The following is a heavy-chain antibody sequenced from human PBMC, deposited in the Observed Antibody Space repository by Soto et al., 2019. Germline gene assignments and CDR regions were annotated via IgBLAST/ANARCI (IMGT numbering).Heavy chain of an antibody. CDR3: ARERSMIVVVNHAFDI. Sequence: QVQLVQSGAEVKKPGSSVKVSCKASGGTFSSYAISWVRQAPGQGLEWMGGIIPIFGTANYAQKFQGRVTITADKSTSTAYMELSSLRSEDTAVYYCARERSMIVVVNHAFDIWGQGTMVTVSS. CDR1: GGTFSSYA. D-gene: IGHD3-22*01. V-gene: IGHV1-69*06. J-gene: IGHJ3*02. CDR2: IIPIFGTA.